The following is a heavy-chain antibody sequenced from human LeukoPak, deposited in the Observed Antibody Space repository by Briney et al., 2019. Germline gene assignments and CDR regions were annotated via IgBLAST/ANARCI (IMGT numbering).Heavy chain of an antibody. V-gene: IGHV3-74*01. CDR3: AKGVGGYTIGYYFDY. Sequence: PGGSLRLSCAASGFTFSSYWMHWVRQAPGKGLVWVSRINSDGSTTSYADSVKGRFTISRDNAKNTLYLQMNSLRAEDTAVYFCAKGVGGYTIGYYFDYWGQGTPVTVSS. CDR1: GFTFSSYW. D-gene: IGHD5-18*01. J-gene: IGHJ4*02. CDR2: INSDGSTT.